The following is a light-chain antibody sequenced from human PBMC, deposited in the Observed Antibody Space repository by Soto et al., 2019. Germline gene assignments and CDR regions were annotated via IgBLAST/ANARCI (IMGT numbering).Light chain of an antibody. Sequence: DIQMTQSPSTLSASVGDRVTITCRASQSISSWLAWYQQKPGKAPKLLIYATSTLQSGVPSRFSGSGSGTEFTLTIRSLQAEDFATYFCQESYTTPAVSFGGGTKVDIK. CDR2: ATS. CDR3: QESYTTPAVS. J-gene: IGKJ4*01. V-gene: IGKV1-39*01. CDR1: QSISSW.